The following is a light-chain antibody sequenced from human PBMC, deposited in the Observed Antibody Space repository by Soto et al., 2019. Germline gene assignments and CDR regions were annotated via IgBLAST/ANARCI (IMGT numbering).Light chain of an antibody. CDR3: SSYTRSSTLGV. CDR2: DVS. J-gene: IGLJ1*01. CDR1: SSDVGGYNY. Sequence: QSALTQPASVSGSPGQSITISCTGTSSDVGGYNYVSWYQQHPGKAPKLMIYDVSNRPSGVSNRFSGSKSGNTASLTISGLQAEDEADYYCSSYTRSSTLGVFGTGTKLTVL. V-gene: IGLV2-14*01.